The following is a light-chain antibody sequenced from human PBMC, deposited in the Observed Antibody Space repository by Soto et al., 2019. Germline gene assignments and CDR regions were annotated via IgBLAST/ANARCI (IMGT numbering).Light chain of an antibody. V-gene: IGKV1-5*01. J-gene: IGKJ1*01. Sequence: DIQMTQSPSTLSASVGDRVTITCRASQSVGYWLAWYQQKPGKAPTFLVYDASNLHSGVPARFSGSGSGSEFTLTISSLQPDDFGTYCCQQYYSSWTFGQGTKVEIK. CDR1: QSVGYW. CDR2: DAS. CDR3: QQYYSSWT.